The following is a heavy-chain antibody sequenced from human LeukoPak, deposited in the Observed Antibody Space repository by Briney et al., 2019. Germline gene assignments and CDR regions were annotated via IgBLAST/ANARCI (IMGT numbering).Heavy chain of an antibody. Sequence: KPSETLSLTCTVSGGSISSYYWSWIRQPPGKGLEWIAYISDIGSINYNPSLKSRVTISLDTSKNQFSLKLSSVTAADTAVYYCAKDPPYGSGSYRSWGQGTLVTVSS. CDR3: AKDPPYGSGSYRS. CDR2: ISDIGSI. CDR1: GGSISSYY. D-gene: IGHD3-10*01. J-gene: IGHJ5*02. V-gene: IGHV4-59*12.